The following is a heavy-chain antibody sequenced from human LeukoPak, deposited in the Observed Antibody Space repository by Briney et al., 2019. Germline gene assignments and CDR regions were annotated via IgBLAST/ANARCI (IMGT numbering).Heavy chain of an antibody. CDR2: INHSGST. Sequence: SETLSLTCAVYGGSFSGYYWSWIRQPPGKGLEWIGEINHSGSTNYNPSLKSRATISVDTSKNQFSLKLSSVTAADTAVYYCASTLGDHFGYWGQGTLVTVSS. CDR1: GGSFSGYY. CDR3: ASTLGDHFGY. D-gene: IGHD3-16*01. J-gene: IGHJ4*02. V-gene: IGHV4-34*01.